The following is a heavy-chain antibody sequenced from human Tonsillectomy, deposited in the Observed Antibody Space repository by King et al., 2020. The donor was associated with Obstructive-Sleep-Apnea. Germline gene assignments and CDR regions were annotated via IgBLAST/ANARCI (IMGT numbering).Heavy chain of an antibody. CDR3: AHSRVDTALDY. D-gene: IGHD5-18*01. V-gene: IGHV2-5*02. CDR1: GFSLSTSGVG. CDR2: IYWDDDT. J-gene: IGHJ4*02. Sequence: ITLKESGPTLVKPTQTLTLTCTFSGFSLSTSGVGVGWIRQPPGKALEWLELIYWDDDTRYSPSLKSRLTITKDNSKTQVFLTMTNMDPVDTATYYCAHSRVDTALDYWGQGTLVTVSS.